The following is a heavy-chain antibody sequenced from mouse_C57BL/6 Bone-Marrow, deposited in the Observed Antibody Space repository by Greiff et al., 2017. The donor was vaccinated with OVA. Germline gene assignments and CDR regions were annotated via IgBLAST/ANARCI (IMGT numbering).Heavy chain of an antibody. V-gene: IGHV14-1*01. CDR3: TCYYGSSLYYYAMDY. CDR1: GFNIKDYY. J-gene: IGHJ4*01. CDR2: IDPEDGDT. D-gene: IGHD1-1*01. Sequence: EVKLMESGAELVRPGASVKLSCTASGFNIKDYYMHWVKQRPEQGLEWIGRIDPEDGDTEYAPKFQGKATMTADTSSNTAYLQLSSLTSEDTAVYYCTCYYGSSLYYYAMDYWGQGTSVTVSS.